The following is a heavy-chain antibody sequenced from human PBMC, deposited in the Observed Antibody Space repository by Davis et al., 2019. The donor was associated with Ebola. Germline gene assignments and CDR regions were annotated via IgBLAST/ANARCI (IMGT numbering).Heavy chain of an antibody. CDR3: TRHVPGDFWFFDL. Sequence: GGSLRLSCAASGFTFSSYAMTWARQAPGKGLEWVSAVTSSGGGTYYADSVKGRFSISRDNAKNTVSLQMNDLRVEDTAVYFCTRHVPGDFWFFDLWGRGTMVTVSS. D-gene: IGHD4-17*01. CDR1: GFTFSSYA. CDR2: VTSSGGGT. V-gene: IGHV3-23*01. J-gene: IGHJ2*01.